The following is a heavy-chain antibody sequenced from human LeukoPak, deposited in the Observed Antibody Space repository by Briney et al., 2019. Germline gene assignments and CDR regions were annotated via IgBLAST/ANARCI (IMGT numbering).Heavy chain of an antibody. CDR1: GYTLTELS. CDR3: AREYEEGGLSYHYDSSGYFDY. V-gene: IGHV1-24*01. Sequence: ASVKVSCKVSGYTLTELSMHWVRQAPGKGLEWMGGFDPEDGETIYAQKLQGRVTMTEDTSTDTAYMELSSLRAEDTAVYYCAREYEEGGLSYHYDSSGYFDYWGQGTLVTVSS. CDR2: FDPEDGET. J-gene: IGHJ4*02. D-gene: IGHD3-22*01.